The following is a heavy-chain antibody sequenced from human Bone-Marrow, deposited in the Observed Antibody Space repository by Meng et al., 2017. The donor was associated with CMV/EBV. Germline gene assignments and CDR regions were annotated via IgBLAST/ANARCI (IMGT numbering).Heavy chain of an antibody. V-gene: IGHV3-49*04. CDR3: TRGVVPAATPYYYYYGMDV. Sequence: GESLKISCTASGFTFGDYAMSWVRQAPGKGLEWVGFIRSKAYGGTTEYAASVKGRFTISRDDSKSIAYLQMNSLKNEDTAVYYCTRGVVPAATPYYYYYGMDVWGQGTTVTVSS. J-gene: IGHJ6*02. D-gene: IGHD2-2*02. CDR1: GFTFGDYA. CDR2: IRSKAYGGTT.